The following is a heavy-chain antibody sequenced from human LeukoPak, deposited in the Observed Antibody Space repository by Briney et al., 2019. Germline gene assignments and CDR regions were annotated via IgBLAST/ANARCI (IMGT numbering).Heavy chain of an antibody. Sequence: SETLSLTCTVSGGSISSSSYYWGWIRQPPGKGLEWIGSIYYSGSTYYNPSLKSRVTISVDTSKNQFSLKLSSVTAADTAVYYCARVKVVRGSSWYNYNWFDPWGQGTLVTVSS. CDR2: IYYSGST. CDR1: GGSISSSSYY. CDR3: ARVKVVRGSSWYNYNWFDP. D-gene: IGHD6-13*01. J-gene: IGHJ5*02. V-gene: IGHV4-39*07.